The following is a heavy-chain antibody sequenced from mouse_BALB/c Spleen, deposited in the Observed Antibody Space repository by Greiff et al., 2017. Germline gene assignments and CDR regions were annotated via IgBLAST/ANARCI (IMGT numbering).Heavy chain of an antibody. CDR1: GFTFTDYY. CDR2: IRNKANGYTT. V-gene: IGHV7-3*02. Sequence: EVMLVASGGGLVQPGGSLRLSCATSGFTFTDYYMSWVRQPPGKALEWLGFIRNKANGYTTEYSASVKGRFTISRDNSQSILYLQMNTLRAEDSATYYCARDGSWCADWGQGTLVTVAA. CDR3: ARDGSWCAD. J-gene: IGHJ3*01.